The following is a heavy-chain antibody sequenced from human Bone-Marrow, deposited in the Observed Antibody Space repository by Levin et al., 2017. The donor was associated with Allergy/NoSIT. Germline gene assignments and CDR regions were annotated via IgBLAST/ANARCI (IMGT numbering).Heavy chain of an antibody. D-gene: IGHD3-22*01. J-gene: IGHJ6*02. CDR3: ARDGYYSERGYYYGMDV. CDR1: GASISRSAYY. CDR2: IYYTGST. Sequence: NTSETLSLTCTVSGASISRSAYYWSWIRQAPGTGLEWIGYIYYTGSTYYNPSLKSRLSISVDTSKNRFPLNLTSLTAADTVALYCARDGYYSERGYYYGMDVWGQGTTVTVSS. V-gene: IGHV4-30-4*01.